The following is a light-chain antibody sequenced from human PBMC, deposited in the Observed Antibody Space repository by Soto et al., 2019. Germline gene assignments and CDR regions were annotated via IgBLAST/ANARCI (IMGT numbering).Light chain of an antibody. J-gene: IGLJ2*01. CDR1: SSNIGSNT. Sequence: QSVLTQPPSASGTPGQRVTISCTGSSSNIGSNTVTLYQGLPGTAPKLLMSNNNQRPSVVPDRFSGTNSGTSASLAIRRLQSEDEADYYCATLDANLSAVVFGGGTKLTVL. CDR3: ATLDANLSAVV. V-gene: IGLV1-44*01. CDR2: NNN.